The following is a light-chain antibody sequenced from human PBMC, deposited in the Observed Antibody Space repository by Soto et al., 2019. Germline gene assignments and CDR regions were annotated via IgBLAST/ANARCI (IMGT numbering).Light chain of an antibody. J-gene: IGLJ2*01. CDR1: SSNIGAGYD. CDR3: QSYDSSLSGSRV. CDR2: GNS. V-gene: IGLV1-40*01. Sequence: QSALTQPPSVSGAPGQRVTISCTGSSSNIGAGYDVHWYQQLPGTAPKLFIYGNSNRPSGVPDRFSGSKSGTSASLAITGLQAEDEADYYCQSYDSSLSGSRVFGGGTKVTVL.